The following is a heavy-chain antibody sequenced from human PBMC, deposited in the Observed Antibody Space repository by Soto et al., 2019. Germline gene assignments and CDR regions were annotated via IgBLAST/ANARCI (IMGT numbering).Heavy chain of an antibody. CDR1: GGSISSGGYY. CDR3: ARAPLWFGESYPYNQYYFDY. D-gene: IGHD3-10*01. V-gene: IGHV4-31*03. J-gene: IGHJ4*02. CDR2: IYYSGST. Sequence: QVQLQESGPGLVKPSQTLSLTCTVSGGSISSGGYYWSWIRQHPGKGLEWIGYIYYSGSTYYNPSLKSRVTISVDTSKNQFSLKLSSVTAAATAVYYCARAPLWFGESYPYNQYYFDYWGQGTLVTVSS.